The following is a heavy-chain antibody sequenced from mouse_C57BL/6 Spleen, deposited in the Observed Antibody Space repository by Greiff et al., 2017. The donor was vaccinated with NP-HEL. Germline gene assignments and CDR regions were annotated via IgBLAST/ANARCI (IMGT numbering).Heavy chain of an antibody. CDR3: ARSYGNYERWFAY. CDR2: ISSGSSTI. CDR1: GFTFSDYG. Sequence: EVQLVESGGGLVKPGGSLKLSCAASGFTFSDYGMHWVRQAPEKGLEWVAYISSGSSTIYYADTVKGRFTISRDNAKNTLFLQMTSLRSEDTAMYYCARSYGNYERWFAYWGQGTLVTVSA. D-gene: IGHD2-1*01. J-gene: IGHJ3*01. V-gene: IGHV5-17*01.